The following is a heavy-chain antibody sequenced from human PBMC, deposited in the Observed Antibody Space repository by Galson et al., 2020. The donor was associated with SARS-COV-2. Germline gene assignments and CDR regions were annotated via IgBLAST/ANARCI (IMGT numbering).Heavy chain of an antibody. Sequence: GESLKISCAASGFTFSNAWMSWVRQAPGKGLEWVGRIKSKTDGRTTDYAAPVKGRFTISRDDSKNTLYLQMNSLKTEDTAVYYCTTDRTYDYVWGSYRYSDYWGQGTLVTVSS. J-gene: IGHJ4*02. V-gene: IGHV3-15*01. D-gene: IGHD3-16*02. CDR3: TTDRTYDYVWGSYRYSDY. CDR1: GFTFSNAW. CDR2: IKSKTDGRTT.